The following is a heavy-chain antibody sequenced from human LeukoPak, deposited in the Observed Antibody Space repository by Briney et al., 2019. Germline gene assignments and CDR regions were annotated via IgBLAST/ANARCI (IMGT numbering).Heavy chain of an antibody. Sequence: GGSLRLSCAASGLIFSNAWMTWVRQAPGKGLEWVGRIKSKVNGDTTDYREPVQVRITISRDDSKNMLYIQMNSLTSEDTAMYYCTKDLPFTRGGVIVDWGQGTLVTVSS. D-gene: IGHD3-16*01. CDR3: TKDLPFTRGGVIVD. V-gene: IGHV3-15*01. CDR1: GLIFSNAW. CDR2: IKSKVNGDTT. J-gene: IGHJ4*02.